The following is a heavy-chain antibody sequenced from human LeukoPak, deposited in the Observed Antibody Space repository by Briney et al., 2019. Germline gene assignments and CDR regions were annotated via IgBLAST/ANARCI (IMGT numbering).Heavy chain of an antibody. Sequence: GGSLRLSCAASGFTVSSNYMSWVRQAPGKGLEWVSVIYSGGSTYYADSVKGRFTISRDNSKNTLYPQMNSLRAEDTAVYYCARVSGSWRYYFDYWGQGTLVTVSS. D-gene: IGHD6-13*01. CDR2: IYSGGST. CDR3: ARVSGSWRYYFDY. CDR1: GFTVSSNY. V-gene: IGHV3-53*01. J-gene: IGHJ4*02.